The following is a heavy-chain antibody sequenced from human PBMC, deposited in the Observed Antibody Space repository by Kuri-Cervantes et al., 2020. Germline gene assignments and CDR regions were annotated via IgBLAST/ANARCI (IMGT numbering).Heavy chain of an antibody. CDR3: ARAVVVTATTYWYFDL. CDR1: GYTFTSYA. Sequence: ASVKVSCKASGYTFTSYAMHWVRQAPGQGLEWMGWISAYNGNTNYAQKLQGRVTMTTDTSTSTAYMELRSLRSDDTAVYYCARAVVVTATTYWYFDLWGRGTLVTVSS. CDR2: ISAYNGNT. J-gene: IGHJ2*01. V-gene: IGHV1-18*01. D-gene: IGHD2-21*02.